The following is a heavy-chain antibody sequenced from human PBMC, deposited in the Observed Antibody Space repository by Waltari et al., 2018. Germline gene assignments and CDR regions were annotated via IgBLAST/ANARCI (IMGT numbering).Heavy chain of an antibody. CDR3: ARDDPRGRAIFGVVPPVEYYMDV. Sequence: QVQLQESGPGLVKPSETLSLTCTVSGGSISSYYWSWIRQPAGKGLEWMGRIYTSGSTNYNPSLKSRVTMSVDTSKNQFSLKLSSVTAADTAVYYCARDDPRGRAIFGVVPPVEYYMDVWGKGTTVTISS. D-gene: IGHD3-3*01. CDR2: IYTSGST. J-gene: IGHJ6*03. CDR1: GGSISSYY. V-gene: IGHV4-4*07.